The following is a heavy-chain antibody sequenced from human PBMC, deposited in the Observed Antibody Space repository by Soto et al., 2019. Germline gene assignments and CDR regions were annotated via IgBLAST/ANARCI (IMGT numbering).Heavy chain of an antibody. CDR2: VFYTGRA. CDR3: ARALIQLWPHYYYGMDV. J-gene: IGHJ6*02. Sequence: PSETLSLTCTVSGGSLGSYYWSWIRQPPGKGLEWIGYVFYTGRANYNASLKSRVSISVDTSKNQFSQKVNSVTAADTAVYYCARALIQLWPHYYYGMDVWGQGTTVTVSS. CDR1: GGSLGSYY. V-gene: IGHV4-59*08. D-gene: IGHD5-18*01.